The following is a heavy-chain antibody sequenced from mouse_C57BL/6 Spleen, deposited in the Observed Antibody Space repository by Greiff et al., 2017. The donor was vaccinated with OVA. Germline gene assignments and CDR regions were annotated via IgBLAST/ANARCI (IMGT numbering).Heavy chain of an antibody. V-gene: IGHV1-82*01. CDR3: ARRGDLAEDFDD. Sequence: VQLQQSGPELVKPGASVKISCKASGYAFSSSWMNWVKQRPGKGLEWIGRLYPGDGDTNYNGKFKGKATLTADKSSSTAYMQLSSLTSEDSAVYFCARRGDLAEDFDDWGTGTTVTVSS. CDR1: GYAFSSSW. J-gene: IGHJ1*03. CDR2: LYPGDGDT.